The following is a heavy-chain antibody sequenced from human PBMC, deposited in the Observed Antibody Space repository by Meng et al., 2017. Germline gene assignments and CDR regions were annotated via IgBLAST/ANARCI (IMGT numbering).Heavy chain of an antibody. J-gene: IGHJ4*02. CDR3: ARDSCTGGICYRGSFDY. CDR1: GSTFTSYA. Sequence: LVQSVLYVRDTGTSVDVSSKASGSTFTSYAMNWVSKVPGQRLEWLGWINAGNGDTKYSKKFQGRVTITRDSSASTAYMELSSLRSEDTAVYSCARDSCTGGICYRGSFDYWAQGTLVTVSS. V-gene: IGHV1-3*01. D-gene: IGHD2-15*01. CDR2: INAGNGDT.